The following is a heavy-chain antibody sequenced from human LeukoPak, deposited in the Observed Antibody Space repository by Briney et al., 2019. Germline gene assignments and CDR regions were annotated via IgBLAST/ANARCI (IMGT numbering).Heavy chain of an antibody. CDR3: AKELRGGSIWRYYFDY. Sequence: GGSLRLSCAASGFIFSNHGMHWVRQAPGKGLEWVALISNDGSNIYYADSVKGRFTISRDNSKNTLYLQMNSLRAEDTAMYYCAKELRGGSIWRYYFDYWGQGTLVTVSS. CDR1: GFIFSNHG. CDR2: ISNDGSNI. J-gene: IGHJ4*02. D-gene: IGHD6-13*01. V-gene: IGHV3-30*18.